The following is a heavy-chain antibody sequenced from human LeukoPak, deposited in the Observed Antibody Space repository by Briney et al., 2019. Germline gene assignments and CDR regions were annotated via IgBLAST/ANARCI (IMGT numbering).Heavy chain of an antibody. Sequence: SETLSLTCAVYGGSLSGYYWSWIRQPPGKGLEWIGEIDHSGKIDCNPSLKSRVTISVDTSNKQFSLKLRSVTAADAAVYYCARARPLIVVVPAAPSNDAFDIWGQGTMVTVSS. CDR2: IDHSGKI. J-gene: IGHJ3*02. D-gene: IGHD2-2*01. CDR3: ARARPLIVVVPAAPSNDAFDI. CDR1: GGSLSGYY. V-gene: IGHV4-34*01.